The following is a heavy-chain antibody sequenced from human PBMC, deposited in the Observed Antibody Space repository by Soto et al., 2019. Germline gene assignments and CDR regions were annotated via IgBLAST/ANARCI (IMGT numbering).Heavy chain of an antibody. CDR2: IYYSGST. CDR3: ARAPAPFYSTSCYYFDY. Sequence: SETLSLTCTVSGASISSSSYYWGWIRQHTGKGLEWIGSIYYSGSTYYNPSLKSRVTLSVNTSKNQFSLKLSSVTAADTAVYSCARAPAPFYSTSCYYFDYLAQGTLLPVSS. CDR1: GASISSSSYY. D-gene: IGHD2-2*01. V-gene: IGHV4-39*07. J-gene: IGHJ4*02.